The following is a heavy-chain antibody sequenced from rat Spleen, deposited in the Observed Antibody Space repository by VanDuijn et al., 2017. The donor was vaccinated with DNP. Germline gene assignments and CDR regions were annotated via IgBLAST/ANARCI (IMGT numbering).Heavy chain of an antibody. CDR1: GFTFSNYD. Sequence: EVQLVESGGGLVHPGRSMKLSCAASGFTFSNYDMAWIRQAPTKGLEWVAYIRYDGGSTKYGDSVKGRFTISRDNAKNTLYLQMNSLRSEDMATYYCARWNSGHFDYWGQGVMVPVSS. CDR3: ARWNSGHFDY. J-gene: IGHJ2*01. CDR2: IRYDGGST. V-gene: IGHV5-22*01. D-gene: IGHD4-3*01.